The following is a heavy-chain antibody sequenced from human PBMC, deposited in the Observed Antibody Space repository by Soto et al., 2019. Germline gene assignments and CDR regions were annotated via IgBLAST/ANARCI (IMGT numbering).Heavy chain of an antibody. Sequence: GGSLRLSCAASGFTFSSYAMSWVRQAPGKGLEWVSAISGSGGSTYYADSVKGRFTISRDNSKNTLYLQMNSLRAEDTAVYYCAKDRVDSNYFGEKLDAFDIWGQGTMVTVSS. D-gene: IGHD4-4*01. J-gene: IGHJ3*02. CDR3: AKDRVDSNYFGEKLDAFDI. CDR1: GFTFSSYA. V-gene: IGHV3-23*01. CDR2: ISGSGGST.